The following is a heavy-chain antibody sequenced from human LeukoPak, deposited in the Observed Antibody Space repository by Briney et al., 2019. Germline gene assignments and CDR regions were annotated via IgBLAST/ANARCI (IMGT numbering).Heavy chain of an antibody. CDR2: IYPADSDT. V-gene: IGHV5-51*01. Sequence: GESLKISCKGSGYSFTTYWIGWVRQMPGKGLEWMGIIYPADSDTRYSPSFQGQVTISADKSISTAYLQWSSLKASDTAMYYCATNSKGRYYGSGQTYFDYWGQGTLVTVSS. J-gene: IGHJ4*02. CDR1: GYSFTTYW. CDR3: ATNSKGRYYGSGQTYFDY. D-gene: IGHD3-10*01.